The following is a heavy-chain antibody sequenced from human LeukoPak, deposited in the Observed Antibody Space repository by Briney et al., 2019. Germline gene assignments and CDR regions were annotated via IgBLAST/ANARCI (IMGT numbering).Heavy chain of an antibody. CDR3: ARGGVVYPDSFDI. D-gene: IGHD2-15*01. CDR1: GFTFRTYA. V-gene: IGHV3-23*01. Sequence: GGSLRLSCAASGFTFRTYAMSWVRQAPGKGLEWVSSIRSTGGSTYYAGSVKGRFTISRDNSRNTLYLQMNSLRAEDTAVYYCARGGVVYPDSFDIWGRGTMVTVSS. CDR2: IRSTGGST. J-gene: IGHJ3*02.